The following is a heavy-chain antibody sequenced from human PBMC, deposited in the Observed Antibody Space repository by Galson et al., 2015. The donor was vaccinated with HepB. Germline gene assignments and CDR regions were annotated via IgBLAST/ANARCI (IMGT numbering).Heavy chain of an antibody. V-gene: IGHV3-21*04. D-gene: IGHD5-18*01. Sequence: SLRLSCAASGFTFSSYSMNWVRQAPGKGLEWVSSISSSSSYIYYADSVKGRFTISRDNAKNSLYLQMNSLRAEDTAVYYCAKDPDTAMEFDYWGQGTLVTVSS. CDR1: GFTFSSYS. J-gene: IGHJ4*02. CDR3: AKDPDTAMEFDY. CDR2: ISSSSSYI.